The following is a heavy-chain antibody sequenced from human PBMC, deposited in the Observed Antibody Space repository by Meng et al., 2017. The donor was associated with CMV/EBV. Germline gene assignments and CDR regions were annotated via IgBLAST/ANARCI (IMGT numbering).Heavy chain of an antibody. Sequence: SETLSLTCAVYGRSFSGYYWSWIRQPPGKGLEWIGEINHSGSTNYNPSLKSRVTISVDTSKNQFSLKLSSVTAADTAVYYCARDPFSRGVVNSAFDYWGQGTLVTVSS. D-gene: IGHD3-3*01. CDR3: ARDPFSRGVVNSAFDY. CDR1: GRSFSGYY. V-gene: IGHV4-34*01. J-gene: IGHJ4*02. CDR2: INHSGST.